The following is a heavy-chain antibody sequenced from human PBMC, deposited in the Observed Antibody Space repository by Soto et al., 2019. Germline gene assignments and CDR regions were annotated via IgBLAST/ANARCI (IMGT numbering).Heavy chain of an antibody. V-gene: IGHV3-23*01. CDR2: ISWNSGST. Sequence: PGGSLRLSCAASGFTFDDYAMHWVRQAPGKGLEWVSGISWNSGSTYYEDSVKGRFTISRDNSKNTLYLQMNSLRAEDTAVYYCAKDQDSSSWYGVTGGMDVWGQGTTVTVSS. D-gene: IGHD6-13*01. CDR1: GFTFDDYA. J-gene: IGHJ6*02. CDR3: AKDQDSSSWYGVTGGMDV.